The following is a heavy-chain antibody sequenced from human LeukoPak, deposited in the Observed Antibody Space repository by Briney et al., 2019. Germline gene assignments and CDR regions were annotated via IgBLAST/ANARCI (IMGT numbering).Heavy chain of an antibody. J-gene: IGHJ3*02. V-gene: IGHV1-18*04. CDR1: GYTFTGYY. CDR3: ARDVDIVVVPAAMEDDAFDI. Sequence: GASVKVSCKASGYTFTGYYMHWVRQAPGQGLEWMGWISAYNGNTNYAQKLQGRVTMTTDTSTSTAYMELRSLRSDDTAVYYCARDVDIVVVPAAMEDDAFDIWGQGTMVTVSS. CDR2: ISAYNGNT. D-gene: IGHD2-2*01.